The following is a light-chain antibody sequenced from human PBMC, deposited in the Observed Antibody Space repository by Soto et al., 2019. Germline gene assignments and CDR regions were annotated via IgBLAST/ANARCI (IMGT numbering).Light chain of an antibody. CDR2: DVS. J-gene: IGLJ1*01. Sequence: QSALTQPASVSGSPGQSITLSCSGTNNDVGGYESVSWYQQHAGRAPRLIIYDVSNRPSGVSGRFSGSKFGNTASLTISGLQAEDEADYYCSSYTSSSLYVFGTGTQLTVL. V-gene: IGLV2-14*01. CDR3: SSYTSSSLYV. CDR1: NNDVGGYES.